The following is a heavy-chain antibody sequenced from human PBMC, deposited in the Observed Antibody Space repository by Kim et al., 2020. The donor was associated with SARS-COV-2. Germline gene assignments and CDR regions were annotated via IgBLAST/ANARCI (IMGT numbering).Heavy chain of an antibody. J-gene: IGHJ5*02. CDR2: INHSGST. Sequence: ETLSLTCAVYGGSFSGYYWSWIRQPPGKGLEWIGEINHSGSTNYNPSLKSRVTISVDTSKNQFSLKLSSVTAADTAVYYCARGRYSSSWYGGSGWFDPW. V-gene: IGHV4-34*01. CDR3: ARGRYSSSWYGGSGWFDP. CDR1: GGSFSGYY. D-gene: IGHD6-13*01.